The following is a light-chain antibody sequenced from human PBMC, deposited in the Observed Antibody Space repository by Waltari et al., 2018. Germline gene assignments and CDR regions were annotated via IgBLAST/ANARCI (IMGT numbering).Light chain of an antibody. Sequence: DIQMTQSPSSLSASVGDRVNITCRASQDIRNDLGWFQQKPGKAPKRLIYAGLRLQSGVPSRFSGSWFGTEFTLTITDLQPDDFATHYCLQHNSYPQTFGQGTKVDFK. CDR2: AGL. CDR3: LQHNSYPQT. V-gene: IGKV1-17*02. J-gene: IGKJ1*01. CDR1: QDIRND.